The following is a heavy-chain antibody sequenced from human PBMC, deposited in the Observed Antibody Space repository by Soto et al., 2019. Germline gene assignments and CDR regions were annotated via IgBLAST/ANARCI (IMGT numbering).Heavy chain of an antibody. J-gene: IGHJ4*02. CDR2: INSDGSST. Sequence: LRLSCAASGFTFSSYWMHWVRQAPGKGLVWVSRINSDGSSTSYADSVKGRFTISRDNAKNTLYLQMNSLRAEDTAVYYCVRTSLVVAAATREDYWGQGTVVTVSS. CDR1: GFTFSSYW. D-gene: IGHD2-15*01. V-gene: IGHV3-74*01. CDR3: VRTSLVVAAATREDY.